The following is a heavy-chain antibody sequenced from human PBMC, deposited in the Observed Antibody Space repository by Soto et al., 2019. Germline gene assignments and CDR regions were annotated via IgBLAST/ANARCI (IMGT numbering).Heavy chain of an antibody. CDR3: DRRAEGRAGDGYCYVAMNV. CDR1: GYSYTSYL. D-gene: IGHD5-18*01. V-gene: IGHV5-51*01. Sequence: PVESLKISCKESGYSYTSYLIGWVRQRPGRGLEWMGIIIPADSDTNYTPSFQAQVTISADRSTTTAFLQWSSLKASDTAMYFCDRRAEGRAGDGYCYVAMNVWGQGTTVTVSS. CDR2: IIPADSDT. J-gene: IGHJ6*02.